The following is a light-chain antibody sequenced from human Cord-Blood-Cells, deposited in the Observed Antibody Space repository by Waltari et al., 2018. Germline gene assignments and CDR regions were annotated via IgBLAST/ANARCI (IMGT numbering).Light chain of an antibody. CDR2: DVS. V-gene: IGLV2-14*01. Sequence: QSALTQPASVSGSPGQSITISCTGTSSDVGGYNYVSWYQTHPGKAPKLMIYDVSKRPSGVSNRFSGSKSGNTASLTISGLQAEDEADYYCSSYTSSSTLVFGGGTKLTVL. CDR1: SSDVGGYNY. J-gene: IGLJ3*02. CDR3: SSYTSSSTLV.